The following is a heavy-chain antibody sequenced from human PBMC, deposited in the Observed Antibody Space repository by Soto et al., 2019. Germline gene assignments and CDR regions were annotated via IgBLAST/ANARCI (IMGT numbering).Heavy chain of an antibody. D-gene: IGHD6-6*01. J-gene: IGHJ4*02. CDR1: GDSISSSSYY. V-gene: IGHV4-39*01. CDR3: ASHAVGYSSSPIWVFDH. Sequence: SETLSLTCTVSGDSISSSSYYWGWIRQPPGKGLEWIGSIFHSGSTYYNPSLKSRVTISVDTSENQFSLKLSSVTAADTAVYTCASHAVGYSSSPIWVFDHWGQGTLVTVSS. CDR2: IFHSGST.